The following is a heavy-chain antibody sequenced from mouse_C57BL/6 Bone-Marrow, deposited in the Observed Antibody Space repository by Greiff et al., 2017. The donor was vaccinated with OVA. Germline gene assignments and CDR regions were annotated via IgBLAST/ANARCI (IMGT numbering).Heavy chain of an antibody. CDR2: LDPEDGET. J-gene: IGHJ1*03. CDR1: GFNIKDYY. V-gene: IGHV14-2*01. D-gene: IGHD1-1*01. Sequence: VQLQQSGAELVKPGASVKLSCTASGFNIKDYYMHWVKQRTEQGLEWIGRLDPEDGETKYAPKFQGKATITADPSSNTAYLQLSSLTSEDTAVYYCARLRPSSYWYFDVWGTGTTVTVSS. CDR3: ARLRPSSYWYFDV.